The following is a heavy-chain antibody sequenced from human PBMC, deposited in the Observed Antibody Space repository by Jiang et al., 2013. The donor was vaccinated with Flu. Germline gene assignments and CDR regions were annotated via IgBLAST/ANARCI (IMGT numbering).Heavy chain of an antibody. J-gene: IGHJ4*02. V-gene: IGHV6-1*01. Sequence: WYNEYAESVKSRITVNPDTSKNQFSLHLNSVTPEDTAIYYCARDTPLSLSCFDCWGQGTPVTVSS. CDR2: WYN. D-gene: IGHD2-15*01. CDR3: ARDTPLSLSCFDC.